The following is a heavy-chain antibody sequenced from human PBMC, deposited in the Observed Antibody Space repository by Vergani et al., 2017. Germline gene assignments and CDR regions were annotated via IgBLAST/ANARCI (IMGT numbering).Heavy chain of an antibody. CDR1: GFTFSSYA. J-gene: IGHJ5*02. V-gene: IGHV3-30-3*01. CDR3: ARDRTXYDYVWGSYRPADNWFDP. D-gene: IGHD3-16*02. CDR2: ISYDGSNK. Sequence: QVQLVESGGGLVKPGRSLRLSCAASGFTFSSYAMHWVRQAPGKGLEWVAVISYDGSNKYYADSVKGRFTISRDNSKNTLYLQMNSLRAEDTAVYYCARDRTXYDYVWGSYRPADNWFDPWGQGTLVTVSS.